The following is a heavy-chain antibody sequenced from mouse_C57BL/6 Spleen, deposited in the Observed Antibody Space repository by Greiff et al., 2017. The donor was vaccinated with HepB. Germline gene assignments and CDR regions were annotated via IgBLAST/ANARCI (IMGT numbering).Heavy chain of an antibody. CDR1: GYAFSSSW. CDR3: AKNYGSSPIKYAMDY. Sequence: LQESGPELVKPGASVKISCKASGYAFSSSWMNWVKQRPGKGLEWIGRIYPGDGDTNYNGKFKGKATLTADKSSSTAYMQLSSLTSEDSAVYFCAKNYGSSPIKYAMDYWGQGTSVTVSS. D-gene: IGHD1-1*01. CDR2: IYPGDGDT. V-gene: IGHV1-82*01. J-gene: IGHJ4*01.